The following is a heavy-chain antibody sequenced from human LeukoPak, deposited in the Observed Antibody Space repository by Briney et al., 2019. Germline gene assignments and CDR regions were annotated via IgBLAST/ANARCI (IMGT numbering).Heavy chain of an antibody. CDR3: ARDLGILYSRNAMDV. J-gene: IGHJ6*02. CDR2: IWYDGSNK. Sequence: GGSLRLSCAASGFTFSSYGMHWVRQAPGKGLEWVAVIWYDGSNKYYADSVKGRFTISRDNSKNTLYLQMNSLRAEDTAVYYCARDLGILYSRNAMDVWGQGTTVTVSS. CDR1: GFTFSSYG. V-gene: IGHV3-33*01. D-gene: IGHD2-8*01.